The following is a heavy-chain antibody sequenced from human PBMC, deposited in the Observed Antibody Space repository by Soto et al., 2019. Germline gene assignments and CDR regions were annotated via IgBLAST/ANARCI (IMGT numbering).Heavy chain of an antibody. V-gene: IGHV1-8*01. CDR3: ARGGITIFGVANWFDP. Sequence: QVQLVQSGAEVKKPGASVKVSCKASGYTFTSYDINWVRQATGQGLEWMGWMNPNSGNTGYAQKFQGRVHMTRNTSISTAYMELSSLRSEDTAVYYCARGGITIFGVANWFDPWGQGTLVTVSS. D-gene: IGHD3-3*01. J-gene: IGHJ5*02. CDR2: MNPNSGNT. CDR1: GYTFTSYD.